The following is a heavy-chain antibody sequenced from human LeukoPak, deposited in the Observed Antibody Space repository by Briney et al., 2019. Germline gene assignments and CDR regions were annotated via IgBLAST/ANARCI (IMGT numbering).Heavy chain of an antibody. CDR3: ARGSSSTWDDPFDI. J-gene: IGHJ3*02. CDR2: INHSGNT. Sequence: SGTLSLTCAVYGGSFSAYSWSWIRQPPGKGLEWIGEINHSGNTNYNPSLKSRVTISVDTSKNQFSLKLTSVTAADTAVYFCARGSSSTWDDPFDIWGQGTMVTVSS. D-gene: IGHD6-13*01. CDR1: GGSFSAYS. V-gene: IGHV4-34*01.